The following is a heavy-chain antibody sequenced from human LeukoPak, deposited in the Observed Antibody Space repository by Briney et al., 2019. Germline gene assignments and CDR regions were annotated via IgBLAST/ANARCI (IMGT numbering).Heavy chain of an antibody. D-gene: IGHD6-19*01. CDR3: ARGGIAVAGSWTPADY. V-gene: IGHV1-69*13. CDR1: GGTFSSYA. J-gene: IGHJ4*02. Sequence: SVKVSCKASGGTFSSYAISWVRQAPGQGLEWMGGIIPIFGTANYAQKFQGRVTITADESTSTAYMELSSLRSEDTAVYYCARGGIAVAGSWTPADYWGQGTLVTVSS. CDR2: IIPIFGTA.